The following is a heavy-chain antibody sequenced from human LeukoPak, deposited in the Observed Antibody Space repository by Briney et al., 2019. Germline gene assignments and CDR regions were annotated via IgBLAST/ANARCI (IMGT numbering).Heavy chain of an antibody. CDR2: ISYDGSNK. Sequence: PGGSLRLSCAASGFTFSSYAMHWVRQAPGKELEWVAVISYDGSNKYYADSVKGRFTISRDNSKNTLYLQMNSLRAEDTAVYYCARTGVAEYGDYGLAFDYWGQGTLVTVSS. V-gene: IGHV3-30-3*01. J-gene: IGHJ4*02. CDR3: ARTGVAEYGDYGLAFDY. CDR1: GFTFSSYA. D-gene: IGHD4-17*01.